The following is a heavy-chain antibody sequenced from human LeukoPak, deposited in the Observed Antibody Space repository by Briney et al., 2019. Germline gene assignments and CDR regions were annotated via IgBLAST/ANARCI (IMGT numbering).Heavy chain of an antibody. CDR2: VFNSEGT. CDR1: GGSVIRGGYY. CDR3: ARGSNYFDY. D-gene: IGHD6-6*01. V-gene: IGHV4-61*08. Sequence: SETLSLTCTVSGGSVIRGGYYWSWIRQPPGMRLEWIGYVFNSEGTNYSPSLRSRVTISADTSKNQFSLKLTSVTAADTAIYYCARGSNYFDYWGQGILVTVSS. J-gene: IGHJ4*02.